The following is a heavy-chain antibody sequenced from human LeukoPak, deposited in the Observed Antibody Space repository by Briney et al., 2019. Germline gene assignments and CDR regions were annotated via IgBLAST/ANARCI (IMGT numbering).Heavy chain of an antibody. CDR3: ARILEGYHYYMDV. J-gene: IGHJ6*03. Sequence: PGGSLRLSCGASGLTFSTYSMNWVRQAPGKGLEWVSYIGTGGSITYYADSVKGRFTISRDNAKNSLYLQMNSLRVEDTAVYYCARILEGYHYYMDVWGKGTTVTVSS. CDR2: IGTGGSIT. V-gene: IGHV3-48*04. CDR1: GLTFSTYS.